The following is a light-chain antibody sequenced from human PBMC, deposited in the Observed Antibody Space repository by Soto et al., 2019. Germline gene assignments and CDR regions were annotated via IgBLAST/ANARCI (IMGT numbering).Light chain of an antibody. CDR1: SSNIGAGYD. CDR3: QSYDSSLSAYVV. J-gene: IGLJ2*01. Sequence: QSVLTQPPSVAGAPGQRVTISGTVSSSNIGAGYDVHWYQQLPGTAPKLLIYGNSNRPSGVPDRFSGSKSGTSASLAITGLQAEDEADYYCQSYDSSLSAYVVFGGGPKLTVL. V-gene: IGLV1-40*01. CDR2: GNS.